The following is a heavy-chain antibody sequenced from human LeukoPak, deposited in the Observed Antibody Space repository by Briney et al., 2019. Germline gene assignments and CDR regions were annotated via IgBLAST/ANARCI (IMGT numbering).Heavy chain of an antibody. V-gene: IGHV1-8*01. D-gene: IGHD6-19*01. CDR2: MNPNSGNT. CDR3: ARCQTKYSSGWYFGSDY. CDR1: GYTFTSYD. J-gene: IGHJ4*02. Sequence: ASVKVSCKASGYTFTSYDINWVRQATGQGLEWMGWMNPNSGNTGYAQKFQGRVTMTRDTSISTAYMELSRLRSDDTAVYYCARCQTKYSSGWYFGSDYWGQGTLVTVSS.